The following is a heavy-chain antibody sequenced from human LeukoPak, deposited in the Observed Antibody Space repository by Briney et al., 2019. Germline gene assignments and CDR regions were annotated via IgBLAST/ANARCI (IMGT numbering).Heavy chain of an antibody. CDR3: ARGRVGYSSGWSPLDY. CDR1: GGSISSYY. J-gene: IGHJ4*02. D-gene: IGHD6-19*01. Sequence: SETLSLTCTVSGGSISSYYWSWIRQPPGKGLEWIGYIYYGGSTNYNPSLKSRVTISVDTSKNQFSLKLSSVTAADTAVYYCARGRVGYSSGWSPLDYWGQGTLVTVSS. V-gene: IGHV4-59*01. CDR2: IYYGGST.